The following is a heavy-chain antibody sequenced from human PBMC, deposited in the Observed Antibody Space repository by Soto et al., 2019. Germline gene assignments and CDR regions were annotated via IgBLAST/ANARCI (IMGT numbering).Heavy chain of an antibody. V-gene: IGHV1-8*01. D-gene: IGHD3-10*01. J-gene: IGHJ4*02. CDR3: ARWGRRYYRDDY. CDR1: GYTFTSSD. Sequence: QVQLVQSGTEVKKPGASVKVSCKASGYTFTSSDINWVRQATGQGLEWMGWMNPNSGNTGYAQKFQGRVTMTRDTSISTAYMELSSLTSEDTAVYYCARWGRRYYRDDYWGQGTLVTVSS. CDR2: MNPNSGNT.